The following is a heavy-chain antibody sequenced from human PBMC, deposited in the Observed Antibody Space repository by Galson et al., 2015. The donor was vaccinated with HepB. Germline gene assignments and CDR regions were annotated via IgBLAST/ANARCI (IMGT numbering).Heavy chain of an antibody. V-gene: IGHV3-49*03. CDR3: TRWGSGWYEGYTYFQH. CDR2: IRSKAYGGTT. D-gene: IGHD6-19*01. J-gene: IGHJ1*01. CDR1: GFTFGDYA. Sequence: SLRLSCAASGFTFGDYAMSWFRQAPGKGLEWVGFIRSKAYGGTTEYAASVKGRFTISRDDSKSIAYLQMNSLKTEDTAVYYCTRWGSGWYEGYTYFQHWGQGTLVTVSS.